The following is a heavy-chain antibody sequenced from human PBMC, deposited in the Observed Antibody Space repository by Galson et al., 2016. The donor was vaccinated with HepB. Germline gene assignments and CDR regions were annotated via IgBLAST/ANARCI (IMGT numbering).Heavy chain of an antibody. Sequence: ALRLCCAASGFTFSTPPMAWVRQAGGKGLECVSTIGATDFRHYADSVKDRFTIARDNARNTLYLQMNSLSAEDSAVYYCTREGHTSGHCGDFDSWGQGTLVTVSS. CDR2: IGATDFR. CDR1: GFTFSTPP. J-gene: IGHJ4*02. CDR3: TREGHTSGHCGDFDS. D-gene: IGHD2-21*02. V-gene: IGHV3-23*01.